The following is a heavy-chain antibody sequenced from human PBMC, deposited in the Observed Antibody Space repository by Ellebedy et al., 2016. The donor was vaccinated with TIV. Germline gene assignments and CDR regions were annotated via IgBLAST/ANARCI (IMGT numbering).Heavy chain of an antibody. CDR2: INYDGSST. CDR3: GRGNYYGVDV. CDR1: GFTFSSYW. V-gene: IGHV3-74*03. J-gene: IGHJ6*02. Sequence: GGSLRLSCAASGFTFSSYWMHWVRQAPGKGLVWVSRINYDGSSTTYADSVRGRFTFSRDNAKNTLYLQLNSLRAEDTAVYYCGRGNYYGVDVWGQGTTVTVSS.